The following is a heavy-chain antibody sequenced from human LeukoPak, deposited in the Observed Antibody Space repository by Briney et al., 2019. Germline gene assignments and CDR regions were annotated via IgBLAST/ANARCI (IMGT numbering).Heavy chain of an antibody. CDR2: TYYRSKWGS. Sequence: SQTLSLTCAISGDSVSRNSVAWNWIRQSPSRGLEWLGRTYYRSKWGSDYALSVKSRVTINADTPKNQFSLQLNSVTPEDTAVYYCARDFLFAFDVWGQGTVVTVSP. V-gene: IGHV6-1*01. CDR3: ARDFLFAFDV. CDR1: GDSVSRNSVA. J-gene: IGHJ3*01.